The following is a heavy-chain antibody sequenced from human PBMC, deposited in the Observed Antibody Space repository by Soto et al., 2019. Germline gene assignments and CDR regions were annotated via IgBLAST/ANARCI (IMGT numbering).Heavy chain of an antibody. Sequence: QVQLVQSGAEVKKPGASVKVSCKASGYTFTSYDINWVRQATGQGLEWMGWMNPNSGNTGYAQKVQGRVTMTRNTSISTAYMELSSLRSEDTAVYYCAREPNYYDSSKDGMDVWGQGTTVTVSS. CDR1: GYTFTSYD. D-gene: IGHD3-22*01. J-gene: IGHJ6*02. CDR3: AREPNYYDSSKDGMDV. CDR2: MNPNSGNT. V-gene: IGHV1-8*01.